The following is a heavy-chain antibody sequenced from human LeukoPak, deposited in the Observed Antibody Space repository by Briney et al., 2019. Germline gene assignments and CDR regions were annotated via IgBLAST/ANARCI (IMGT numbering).Heavy chain of an antibody. CDR2: IYYSGST. CDR3: ARGIMVRGEAWFDP. D-gene: IGHD3-10*01. CDR1: GGSISSGGYY. Sequence: SQTLSLTCTVSGGSISSGGYYWSWIRQHPGKGLEWIGYIYYSGSTYYNPSLKSRVTISVDTSKNQFSLKLSSVTAADTAVYYCARGIMVRGEAWFDPWGQGTLVTVSS. J-gene: IGHJ5*02. V-gene: IGHV4-31*03.